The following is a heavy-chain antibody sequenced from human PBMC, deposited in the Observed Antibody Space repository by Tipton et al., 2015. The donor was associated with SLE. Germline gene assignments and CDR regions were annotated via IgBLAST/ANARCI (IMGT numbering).Heavy chain of an antibody. CDR1: GGSISSYY. CDR3: ARRGYDFWSGHFDY. J-gene: IGHJ4*02. V-gene: IGHV4-59*08. CDR2: TYYSGST. Sequence: TLSLTCTVSGGSISSYYWSWIRQPPGKGLECIGYTYYSGSTNYNPSLKSRVTISVDTSKNQFSLKLSSVTAADTAVYYCARRGYDFWSGHFDYWGQGTLVTVSS. D-gene: IGHD3-3*01.